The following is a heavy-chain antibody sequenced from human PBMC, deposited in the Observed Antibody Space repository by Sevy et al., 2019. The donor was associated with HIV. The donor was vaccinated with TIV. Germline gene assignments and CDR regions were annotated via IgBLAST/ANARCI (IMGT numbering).Heavy chain of an antibody. V-gene: IGHV1-8*03. Sequence: ASVKVSCKASGYTFTTYDINWVRQATGQGLEWMGWMNPNSGATGYAQNFQGRVTITGNTSISTAYLDLSSLKSEDTAVYFCARGDPDSDPSGDDAFDIWGRGTMVTVSS. J-gene: IGHJ3*02. CDR2: MNPNSGAT. CDR1: GYTFTTYD. CDR3: ARGDPDSDPSGDDAFDI. D-gene: IGHD1-26*01.